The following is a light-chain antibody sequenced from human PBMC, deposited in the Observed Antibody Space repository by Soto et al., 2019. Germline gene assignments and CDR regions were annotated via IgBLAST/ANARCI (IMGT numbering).Light chain of an antibody. Sequence: MTKSPSSVSASVGDTVTITCRASQAVSTWLAWYQQKPGGAPKLLIYAASTLQSGVPSRFSGSGSGTDFTLTIRSLQPEDFATYYCQQGASFPRTFGGGT. CDR2: AAS. V-gene: IGKV1-12*01. J-gene: IGKJ4*01. CDR3: QQGASFPRT. CDR1: QAVSTW.